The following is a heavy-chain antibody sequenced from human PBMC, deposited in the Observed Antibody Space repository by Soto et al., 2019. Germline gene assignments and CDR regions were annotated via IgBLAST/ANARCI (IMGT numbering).Heavy chain of an antibody. D-gene: IGHD2-15*01. CDR1: GFTFSGST. CDR3: TRVETTPFDY. Sequence: EVQLVESGGGLVQPGGSLKLSCAASGFTFSGSTIHWVRQASGKGLVWVGHIRSKTSNYATAYAASVKGRFTISRDDSKNTAYLQMSSLKAEDTAVYYCTRVETTPFDYWGQGILVTVSS. CDR2: IRSKTSNYAT. J-gene: IGHJ4*02. V-gene: IGHV3-73*02.